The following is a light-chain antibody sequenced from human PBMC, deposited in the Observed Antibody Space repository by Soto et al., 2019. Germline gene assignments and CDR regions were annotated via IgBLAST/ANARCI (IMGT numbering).Light chain of an antibody. CDR3: ASWDDGLYGWV. CDR2: SNT. Sequence: QSVLTQPPSASGTPGHRVSISCSGSSSDIGSNPVSWYQQLPGTAPKLLIYSNTDRPSGVPDRFSGMKSGTSASLAISGLQSEDEADYYWASWDDGLYGWVFGGGTKLTVL. V-gene: IGLV1-44*01. J-gene: IGLJ3*02. CDR1: SSDIGSNP.